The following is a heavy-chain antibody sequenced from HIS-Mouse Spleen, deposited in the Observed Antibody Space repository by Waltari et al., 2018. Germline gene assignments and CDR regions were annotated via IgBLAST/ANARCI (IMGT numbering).Heavy chain of an antibody. CDR2: INRDGSST. Sequence: EVQLVESGGGLVQPGGSLRLSCAASGFTFSSYWMHWVRQAPGKGLVGVSRINRDGSSTSDADSVKGRFTISRDNAKNTLYLQMNSLRAEDTAVYYCARDLGYSSSSEVWFDPWGQGTLVTVSS. J-gene: IGHJ5*02. CDR1: GFTFSSYW. D-gene: IGHD6-6*01. CDR3: ARDLGYSSSSEVWFDP. V-gene: IGHV3-74*01.